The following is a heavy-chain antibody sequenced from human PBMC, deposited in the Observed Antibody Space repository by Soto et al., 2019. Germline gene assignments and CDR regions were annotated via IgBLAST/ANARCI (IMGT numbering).Heavy chain of an antibody. V-gene: IGHV1-2*02. CDR1: GYPVTAYY. J-gene: IGHJ3*02. CDR2: INPATGAA. Sequence: QLHLVQSGAVVKKPGASVTVSCSASGYPVTAYYMHWVRQAPGRGLEWMGGINPATGAAKYTQTSQGRVTRTRDTPTSTAFRELRALTSEAPAVFYGARGGGVGVAGSAAFDMWGQGTLVTVSS. D-gene: IGHD3-3*01. CDR3: ARGGGVGVAGSAAFDM.